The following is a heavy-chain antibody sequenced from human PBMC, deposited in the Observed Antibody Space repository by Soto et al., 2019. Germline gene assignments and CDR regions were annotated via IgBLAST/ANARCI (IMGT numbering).Heavy chain of an antibody. J-gene: IGHJ4*02. Sequence: RLSCAASGFTFSSYGMHWVRQAPGKGLEWVAVISYDGSNKYYADSVKGRFTISRDNSKNTLYLQMNSLRAEDTAVYYCAKSAYYYDSSGFYDYWGQGTLVTVSS. V-gene: IGHV3-30*18. D-gene: IGHD3-22*01. CDR2: ISYDGSNK. CDR3: AKSAYYYDSSGFYDY. CDR1: GFTFSSYG.